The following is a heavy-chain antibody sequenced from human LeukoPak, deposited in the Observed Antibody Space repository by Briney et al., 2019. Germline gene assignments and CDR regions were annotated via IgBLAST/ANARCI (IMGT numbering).Heavy chain of an antibody. CDR1: GYTFTSYA. D-gene: IGHD6-19*01. J-gene: IGHJ4*02. V-gene: IGHV7-4-1*02. Sequence: GASVKVSCKASGYTFTSYAMNWVRQAPGQGLEWMGWINTNTGNPTYAQGFTGRFVFSLDTSVSTAYLQISSLKAKDTAVYYCARGQAMVAPDSGWSNRWGQGTLVTVSS. CDR3: ARGQAMVAPDSGWSNR. CDR2: INTNTGNP.